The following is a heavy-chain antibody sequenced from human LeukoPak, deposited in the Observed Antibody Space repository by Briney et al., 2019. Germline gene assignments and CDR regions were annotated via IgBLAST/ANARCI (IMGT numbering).Heavy chain of an antibody. CDR3: AKRGVVIRVFLVGFHKEAYYFDS. D-gene: IGHD3-10*01. Sequence: PGGSLRLSCAASGFSFNKYWMYWVRQAPGKGLAWVSRIKTDGSITQYADSVKGRVTISRDNPKNTLYLQMNSLRAEDTAVYFCAKRGVVIRVFLVGFHKEAYYFDSWGQGALVTVSS. CDR2: IKTDGSIT. J-gene: IGHJ4*02. V-gene: IGHV3-74*01. CDR1: GFSFNKYW.